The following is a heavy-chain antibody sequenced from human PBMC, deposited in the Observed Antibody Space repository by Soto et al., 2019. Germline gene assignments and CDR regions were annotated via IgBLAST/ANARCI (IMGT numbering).Heavy chain of an antibody. CDR1: ARSISSYY. V-gene: IGHV4-59*12. Sequence: SETLSLTCTVSARSISSYYWSWIRQPPGKGLEWIGYIYHTGTTYYNMSLKSRVTISVVRSKNQFSLKLSSVTAADTAGYYCARGINYYESGVDPWFAPGGQGPLVPVSP. D-gene: IGHD3-22*01. CDR3: ARGINYYESGVDPWFAP. CDR2: IYHTGTT. J-gene: IGHJ5*02.